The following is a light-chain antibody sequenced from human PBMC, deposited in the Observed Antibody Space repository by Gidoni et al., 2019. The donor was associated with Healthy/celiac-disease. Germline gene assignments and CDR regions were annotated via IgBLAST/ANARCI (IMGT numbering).Light chain of an antibody. Sequence: SGSPGQSITISCTGTSSDVGGYNYVSWYQQHPGKAPKLMIYEVSNRPSGVSNRFPGSKSGNTASLTISGLQAEDEADYYCSSYTSSSPYVFGTGTKVTVL. CDR3: SSYTSSSPYV. V-gene: IGLV2-14*01. CDR1: SSDVGGYNY. CDR2: EVS. J-gene: IGLJ1*01.